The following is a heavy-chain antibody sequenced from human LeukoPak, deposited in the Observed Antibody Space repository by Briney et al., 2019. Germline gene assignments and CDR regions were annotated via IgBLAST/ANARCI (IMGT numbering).Heavy chain of an antibody. CDR1: GYTFTSYY. V-gene: IGHV1-46*01. J-gene: IGHJ4*02. D-gene: IGHD1-7*01. CDR3: ARGGREDHNWNYMYFDY. Sequence: GASVKVSCKASGYTFTSYYMHWVRQAPGQGLEWMGIINPSGGSTSCAQKFQGRVTMTRDTSTSTVYMELSSLRSEDTAVYYCARGGREDHNWNYMYFDYWGQGTLVTASS. CDR2: INPSGGST.